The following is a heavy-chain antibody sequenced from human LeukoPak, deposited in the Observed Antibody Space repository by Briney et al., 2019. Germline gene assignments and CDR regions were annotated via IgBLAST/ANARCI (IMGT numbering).Heavy chain of an antibody. V-gene: IGHV4-61*02. CDR3: ARVSVDLLAGAPNWFAP. Sequence: SQTLSLTCTVSGGSISSGSYYWSWIRQPAGKGLEWIGRIYTSGSTNYNPSLKSRVTMSVDTSKNQFSLKLSSVTAADTAVYYCARVSVDLLAGAPNWFAPWDQGTLVTVSS. CDR1: GGSISSGSYY. D-gene: IGHD6-13*01. J-gene: IGHJ5*02. CDR2: IYTSGST.